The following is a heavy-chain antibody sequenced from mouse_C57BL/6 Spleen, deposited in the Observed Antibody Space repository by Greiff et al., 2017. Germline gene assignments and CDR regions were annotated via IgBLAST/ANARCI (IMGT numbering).Heavy chain of an antibody. D-gene: IGHD1-1*01. V-gene: IGHV1-72*01. CDR3: ANYYGSSSDWYFDV. J-gene: IGHJ1*03. Sequence: QVQLQQSGAELVKPGASVKLSCKASGYTFTSYWMHWVKQRPGRGLEWIGRIDPNSGGTKYNEKFKSKATLTVDKPSSTAYMQLSSLTSEDSAVYYCANYYGSSSDWYFDVWGTGTTVTVSS. CDR2: IDPNSGGT. CDR1: GYTFTSYW.